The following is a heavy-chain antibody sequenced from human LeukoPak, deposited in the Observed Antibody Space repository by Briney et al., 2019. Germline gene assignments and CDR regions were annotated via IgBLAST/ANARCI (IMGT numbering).Heavy chain of an antibody. CDR3: ARAFVPYYDILTGYYKHPIDAFDI. D-gene: IGHD3-9*01. J-gene: IGHJ3*02. V-gene: IGHV4-38-2*01. Sequence: PSETLSLTCAVSGYSISSGYYWGWIRQPPGKELQWIGSIYHSGSTYYNPSFRSRVTISVDTSKNQFSLKLSSVTAADTAVYYCARAFVPYYDILTGYYKHPIDAFDIWGPGTMVTVSS. CDR2: IYHSGST. CDR1: GYSISSGYY.